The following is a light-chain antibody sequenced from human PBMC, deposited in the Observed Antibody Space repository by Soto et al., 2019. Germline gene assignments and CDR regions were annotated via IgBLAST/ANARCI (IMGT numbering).Light chain of an antibody. CDR3: CSYAGTYAYV. Sequence: QSALTQPRSVSGSPGQSVTISCTGTSSDVGGFNYVSWCQQHPGKDPKLMIYDVSERPSGVPDRFSGSKSGNTASLTISGLQVDDEADYYCCSYAGTYAYVFGTGTKVTVL. V-gene: IGLV2-11*01. CDR2: DVS. J-gene: IGLJ1*01. CDR1: SSDVGGFNY.